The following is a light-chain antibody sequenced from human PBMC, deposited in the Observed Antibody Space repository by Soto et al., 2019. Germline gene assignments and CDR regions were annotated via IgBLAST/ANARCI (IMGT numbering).Light chain of an antibody. Sequence: SYELTQPPSVSVAPGKTAKITCGGNNIGSKSVHWYQQKPGQAPVLVIYYDSARPSGIPERFSGSNSGNTASLSIGRVEAGDEADYYCQVWDSSSYHVVFGGGTKLTVL. V-gene: IGLV3-21*04. J-gene: IGLJ2*01. CDR2: YDS. CDR3: QVWDSSSYHVV. CDR1: NIGSKS.